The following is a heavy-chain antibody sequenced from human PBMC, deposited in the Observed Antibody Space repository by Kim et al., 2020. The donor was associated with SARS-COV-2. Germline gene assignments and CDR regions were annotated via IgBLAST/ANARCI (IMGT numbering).Heavy chain of an antibody. D-gene: IGHD6-13*01. CDR2: INHSGST. CDR3: ARGLVYSSSWFKGSNWFDP. V-gene: IGHV4-34*01. J-gene: IGHJ5*02. CDR1: GGSFSGYY. Sequence: SETLSLTCAVYGGSFSGYYWSWIRQPPGKGLEWIGEINHSGSTNYNPSLKSRVTISVDTSKNQFSLKLSSVTAADTAVYYCARGLVYSSSWFKGSNWFDPWGQGTLVTVSS.